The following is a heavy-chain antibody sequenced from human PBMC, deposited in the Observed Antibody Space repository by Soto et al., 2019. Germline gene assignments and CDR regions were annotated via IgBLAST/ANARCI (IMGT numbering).Heavy chain of an antibody. CDR3: AKDGSHNFHC. V-gene: IGHV3-30*18. Sequence: QVQLVESGGGVVQPGRSLRLSCAASGFTFSHYAMHWVRQAPGKGLEWVALMSYDGSNEYYADSVKGRFTISRDNSKNTLYLQMTRLRAEHKAVYFCAKDGSHNFHCCGQGTLVTVST. J-gene: IGHJ4*02. CDR1: GFTFSHYA. CDR2: MSYDGSNE. D-gene: IGHD1-1*01.